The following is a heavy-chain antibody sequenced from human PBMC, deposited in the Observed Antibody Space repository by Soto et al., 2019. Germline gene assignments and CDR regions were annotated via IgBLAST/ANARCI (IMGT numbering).Heavy chain of an antibody. CDR2: IIPILGIA. V-gene: IGHV1-69*08. CDR1: GGTFSSYT. CDR3: ARDPECSTSCYDYFDY. J-gene: IGHJ4*02. Sequence: QVQLVQSGAEVKKPGSSVKVSCKASGGTFSSYTISWVRQAPGQGLEWMGRIIPILGIANYAQKFQGRVTITXGKXTXIAYMELSSLRSEDTAVYYCARDPECSTSCYDYFDYWGQGTLVTVSS. D-gene: IGHD2-2*01.